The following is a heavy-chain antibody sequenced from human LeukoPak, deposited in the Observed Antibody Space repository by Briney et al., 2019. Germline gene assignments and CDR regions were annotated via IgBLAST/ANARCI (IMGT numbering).Heavy chain of an antibody. Sequence: PSGTLSLTCAVSGGSITSANWWSWVRQSPGKGLEWIGEIYHTGNTNYNPSLNSRVSISLDTSKNQFSLRLTSVTAADTAVYFCAGDANGSDLHYYHMDVWGKGTTVTVSS. D-gene: IGHD6-25*01. CDR1: GGSITSANW. CDR3: AGDANGSDLHYYHMDV. CDR2: IYHTGNT. V-gene: IGHV4-4*02. J-gene: IGHJ6*03.